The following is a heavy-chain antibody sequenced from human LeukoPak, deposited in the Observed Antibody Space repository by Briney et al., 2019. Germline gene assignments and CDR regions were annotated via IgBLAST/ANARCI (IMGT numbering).Heavy chain of an antibody. CDR1: GYTFTSYG. J-gene: IGHJ4*02. Sequence: GSVKVSCKASGYTFTSYGIRWVRQAPGQGLEWMGWICAYNGNTNYAQKLQGRVTMTTDTSTSTAYMELRSLRSDYTAVYYCARDSALQTRGVPADHWGQRTRVTVSS. CDR2: ICAYNGNT. V-gene: IGHV1-18*01. CDR3: ARDSALQTRGVPADH. D-gene: IGHD2-2*01.